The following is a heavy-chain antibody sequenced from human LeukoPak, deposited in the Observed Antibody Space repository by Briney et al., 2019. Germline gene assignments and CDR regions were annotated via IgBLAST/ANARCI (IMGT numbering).Heavy chain of an antibody. J-gene: IGHJ4*02. CDR2: IKQDGSEK. CDR3: ARAVSSSGGFDY. Sequence: PGGALRLSCAASGFTFSSYWMSWVRQAPGEGLEWVANIKQDGSEKYYVDSVKGRFTISRDNAKKSLYLQMNSLRAEDTAVYFCARAVSSSGGFDYWGQGTLVTVSS. CDR1: GFTFSSYW. D-gene: IGHD6-13*01. V-gene: IGHV3-7*01.